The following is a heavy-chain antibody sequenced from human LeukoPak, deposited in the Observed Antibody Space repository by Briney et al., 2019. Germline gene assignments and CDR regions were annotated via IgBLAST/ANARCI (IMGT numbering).Heavy chain of an antibody. Sequence: GGSLRLSCAASGFTFSSYGMHWVRQAPGKGLEWVAVISYDGSNKYYADSVKGRFTISRDNSKNTLYLQVNSLRAEDTAVYYCAKEDYYDSSGYSNFFSPDYWGQGTLVTVSS. V-gene: IGHV3-30*18. D-gene: IGHD3-22*01. CDR1: GFTFSSYG. CDR3: AKEDYYDSSGYSNFFSPDY. CDR2: ISYDGSNK. J-gene: IGHJ4*02.